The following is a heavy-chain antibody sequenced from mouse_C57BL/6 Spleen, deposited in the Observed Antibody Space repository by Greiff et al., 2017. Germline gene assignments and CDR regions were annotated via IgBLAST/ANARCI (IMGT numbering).Heavy chain of an antibody. CDR1: GYTFTSYW. J-gene: IGHJ4*01. CDR2: IYPGSGST. CDR3: ARTSITVEDYARDY. D-gene: IGHD1-1*01. Sequence: VQLQQPGAELVKPGASVKMSCKASGYTFTSYWITWVKQRPGQGLEWIGDIYPGSGSTNYNEKFKSKATLTVDTSSSTAYMQLSSLTSEDSAVYYCARTSITVEDYARDYWGQGTSVTVSS. V-gene: IGHV1-55*01.